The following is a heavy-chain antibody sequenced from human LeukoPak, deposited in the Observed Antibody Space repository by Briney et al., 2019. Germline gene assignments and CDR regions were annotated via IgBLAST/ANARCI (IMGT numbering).Heavy chain of an antibody. Sequence: ASVKVSCKASGYTFTGYYMHWVRQAPGQGLEWMGRINPNGGGTNYAQKFQGRVTMTRDTSISTAYMELSRLRSDDTAVYYCARADYYGSGEDFDYWGQGTLVTVSS. CDR2: INPNGGGT. V-gene: IGHV1-2*06. CDR1: GYTFTGYY. D-gene: IGHD3-10*01. CDR3: ARADYYGSGEDFDY. J-gene: IGHJ4*02.